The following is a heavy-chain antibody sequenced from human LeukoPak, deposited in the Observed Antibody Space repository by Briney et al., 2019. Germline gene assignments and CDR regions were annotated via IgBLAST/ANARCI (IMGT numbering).Heavy chain of an antibody. CDR1: GDRVSGNSAV. CDR3: VSGSFFGS. D-gene: IGHD3-10*01. Sequence: SQTLSLTCAISGDRVSGNSAVWSWIRQSPSRGLEWLGRTYYRSKWYNDYAVSVKSRISINADTSKNQFSLQMISVTPEDTAVYYCVSGSFFGSWGQGTLVIVSS. CDR2: TYYRSKWYN. J-gene: IGHJ5*01. V-gene: IGHV6-1*01.